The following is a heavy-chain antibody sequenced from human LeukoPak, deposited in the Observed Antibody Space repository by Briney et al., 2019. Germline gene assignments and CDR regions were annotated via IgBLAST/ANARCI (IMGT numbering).Heavy chain of an antibody. J-gene: IGHJ3*02. D-gene: IGHD3-22*01. CDR2: ISGSGGST. V-gene: IGHV3-23*01. CDR3: AKPRVSSSGYYRPDAFDI. Sequence: GGSLRLSCAASRFTFSSYAMSWVSQAPGKGLEWVSVISGSGGSTYYADSVKGRFTISRDNSKNTLYLQMNSLRAEDTAVYYCAKPRVSSSGYYRPDAFDIWGQGTMVTVSS. CDR1: RFTFSSYA.